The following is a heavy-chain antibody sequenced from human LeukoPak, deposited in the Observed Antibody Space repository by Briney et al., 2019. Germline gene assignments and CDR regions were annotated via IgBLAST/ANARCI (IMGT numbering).Heavy chain of an antibody. Sequence: SETPSPTCTVSGGSISSSSYYWGWIRQPPGKGLEWIGSIYYSGSTSYNPSLKSRVTISVDTSKNQFSLKLSSVTAADTAVYYCARNSSGGWFDPWGQGSLVTVSS. J-gene: IGHJ5*02. CDR2: IYYSGST. V-gene: IGHV4-39*01. CDR1: GGSISSSSYY. D-gene: IGHD6-19*01. CDR3: ARNSSGGWFDP.